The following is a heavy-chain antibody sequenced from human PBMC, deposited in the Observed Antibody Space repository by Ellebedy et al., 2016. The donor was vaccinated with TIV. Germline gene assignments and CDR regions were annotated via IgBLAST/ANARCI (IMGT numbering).Heavy chain of an antibody. D-gene: IGHD2-8*02. CDR3: VRTGRPWFDY. Sequence: PGGSLRLSCAASGFTFSDYAMSWVRQAPGKGLEWVAVISKDGSDEYYADSVKGRFTVSRDDAKNSLYLHMNSLKAEDTAVYYCVRTGRPWFDYWGQGTLVTVSS. J-gene: IGHJ4*02. CDR1: GFTFSDYA. CDR2: ISKDGSDE. V-gene: IGHV3-30*07.